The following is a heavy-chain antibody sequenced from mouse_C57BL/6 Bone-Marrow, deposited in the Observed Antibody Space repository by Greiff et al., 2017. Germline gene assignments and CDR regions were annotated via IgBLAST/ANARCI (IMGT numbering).Heavy chain of an antibody. V-gene: IGHV1-81*01. CDR1: GYTFTSYG. CDR3: ARKGAKFITTVALDY. Sequence: VQLKQSGAELARPGASVKLSCKASGYTFTSYGISWVKQRTGQGLEWIGEIYPRSGNTYYNEKFKGKATLTADKSSSTAYMELRSLTSEDSAVYFCARKGAKFITTVALDYWGQGTTLTVSS. D-gene: IGHD1-1*01. CDR2: IYPRSGNT. J-gene: IGHJ2*01.